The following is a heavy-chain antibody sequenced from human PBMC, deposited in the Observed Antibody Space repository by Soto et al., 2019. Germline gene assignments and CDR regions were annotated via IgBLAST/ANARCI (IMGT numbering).Heavy chain of an antibody. CDR2: ISGSGGST. V-gene: IGHV3-23*01. CDR1: GFTFSSYA. D-gene: IGHD3-22*01. J-gene: IGHJ6*02. CDR3: AKGDYYDSSGLLAYYYYGMDV. Sequence: GGSLRLSCAASGFTFSSYAMSWVRQAPGKGLEWVSAISGSGGSTYYADSVEGRFTISRDNSKNTLYLQMNSLRAEDTAVYYCAKGDYYDSSGLLAYYYYGMDVWGQGTTVTVSS.